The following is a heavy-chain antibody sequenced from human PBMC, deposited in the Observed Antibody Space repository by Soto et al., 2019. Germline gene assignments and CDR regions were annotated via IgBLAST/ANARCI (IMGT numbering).Heavy chain of an antibody. CDR1: GGTLRSYA. Sequence: GASVKVSCKASGGTLRSYAISWVRQAPGQGLEWMGGIIPIFGTANYAQKFQGRVTITADESTSTAYMELSSLRSEDTAVYYCARAPHGEYYFDYWGQGTLVTVSS. CDR3: ARAPHGEYYFDY. J-gene: IGHJ4*02. V-gene: IGHV1-69*13. CDR2: IIPIFGTA. D-gene: IGHD4-17*01.